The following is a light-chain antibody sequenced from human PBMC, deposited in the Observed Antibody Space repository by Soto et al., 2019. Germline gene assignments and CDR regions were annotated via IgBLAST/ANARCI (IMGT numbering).Light chain of an antibody. CDR2: AAS. J-gene: IGKJ4*01. CDR3: QQLNSYPLT. Sequence: DIQMTQSPSSLSAFVGDRVTITCRASQGISSYLNWYQQKPGKAPKLLIYAASSLQSGVPSRFSGSGSGTDFTLTISSLQPEDFATYYCQQLNSYPLTFGGGTKVDIK. CDR1: QGISSY. V-gene: IGKV1-39*01.